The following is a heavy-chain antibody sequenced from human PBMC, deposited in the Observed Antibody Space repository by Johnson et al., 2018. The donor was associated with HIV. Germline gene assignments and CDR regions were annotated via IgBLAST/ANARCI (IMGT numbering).Heavy chain of an antibody. V-gene: IGHV3-30*04. Sequence: QVQLVESGGGVVQPGRSLRLSCAASGLTFSSYAMHWVRQAPGKGLEWAAVISFDGSNKYFADSVKGRFTISRDNSKNTLYLEMNSLSAEDTAVYYCAKVGYYYDSSGYYYGAFDIWGQGTMVTVSS. CDR1: GLTFSSYA. D-gene: IGHD3-22*01. CDR2: ISFDGSNK. CDR3: AKVGYYYDSSGYYYGAFDI. J-gene: IGHJ3*02.